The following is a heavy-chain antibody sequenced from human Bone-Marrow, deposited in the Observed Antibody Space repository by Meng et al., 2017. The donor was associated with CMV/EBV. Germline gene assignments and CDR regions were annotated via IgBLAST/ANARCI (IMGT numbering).Heavy chain of an antibody. Sequence: SGYNFRHYGISWVRKAPGQSLEWMGWITPYNGDTKFDQKVQGRLTMTTDTSTNTVYMDLRSLKSDDTAVYFCATDGPTSMEPFKYWGQGTLVTVSS. CDR3: ATDGPTSMEPFKY. CDR1: GYNFRHYG. CDR2: ITPYNGDT. D-gene: IGHD2-2*01. J-gene: IGHJ4*02. V-gene: IGHV1-18*01.